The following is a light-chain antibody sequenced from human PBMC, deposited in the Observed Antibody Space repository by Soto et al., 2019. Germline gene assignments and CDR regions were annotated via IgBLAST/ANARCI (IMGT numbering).Light chain of an antibody. Sequence: DIVMTQSPDSLAVSLGERATVNCKSSQNILYIPNNKSSLAWYQQKPGQPPKLLIYWASTRESGVPGRFSGSGSETDFTLTISSLQAEDVAVYYCQQYYAFPFTFGPGTKVDI. CDR1: QNILYIPNNKSS. J-gene: IGKJ3*01. V-gene: IGKV4-1*01. CDR3: QQYYAFPFT. CDR2: WAS.